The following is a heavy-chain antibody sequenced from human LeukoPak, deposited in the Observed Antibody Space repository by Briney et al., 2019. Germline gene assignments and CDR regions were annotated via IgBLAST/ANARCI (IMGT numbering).Heavy chain of an antibody. J-gene: IGHJ5*02. CDR1: GGSISSYY. CDR2: IYYSGST. Sequence: SETLSLTCTVSGGSISSYYWSWIRQPPGKGLEWIGYIYYSGSTNYNPSLKSRVTISVDTSKNQFSLKLSSVTAADTAVYYCARDRGQTDSWSGVNWFDPWGQGTLVTVSS. D-gene: IGHD3-3*01. CDR3: ARDRGQTDSWSGVNWFDP. V-gene: IGHV4-59*01.